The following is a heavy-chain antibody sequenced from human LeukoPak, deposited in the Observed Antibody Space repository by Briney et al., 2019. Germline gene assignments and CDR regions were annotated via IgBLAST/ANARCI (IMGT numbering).Heavy chain of an antibody. Sequence: SETLSLTCAVYGGSFSGYYWSWIRQPPGKGLEWIGEINHSGSTNYNPSLKSRVTISVDTSKNQFSLKLSSVTAADTAVYYCASRYSGYDSWFDPWGQGTLVTVSS. CDR3: ASRYSGYDSWFDP. J-gene: IGHJ5*02. CDR1: GGSFSGYY. D-gene: IGHD5-12*01. CDR2: INHSGST. V-gene: IGHV4-34*01.